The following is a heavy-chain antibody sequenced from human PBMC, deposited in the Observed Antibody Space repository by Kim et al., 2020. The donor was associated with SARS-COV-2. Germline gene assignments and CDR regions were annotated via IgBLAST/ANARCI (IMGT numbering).Heavy chain of an antibody. D-gene: IGHD1-7*01. CDR3: ARLWDWKYGYIDY. CDR2: IYNSGST. Sequence: SETLSLTCTVSGYSISSGYYWGWIRQPPGTGLEWIATIYNSGSTYYSPSLRGRVTISVDTSKNHFSVKLRSVTAADTAVYYCARLWDWKYGYIDYWGQGTRVTVSS. J-gene: IGHJ4*02. V-gene: IGHV4-38-2*02. CDR1: GYSISSGYY.